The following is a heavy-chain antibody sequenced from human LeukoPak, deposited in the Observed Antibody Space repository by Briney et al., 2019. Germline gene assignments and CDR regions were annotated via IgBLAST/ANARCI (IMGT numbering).Heavy chain of an antibody. J-gene: IGHJ4*02. D-gene: IGHD3-9*01. Sequence: TSETLSLTCTVSGXSISSYYWSWIRQPPGKGLEWIGCMSYSGSTNYNPPLKSRVTISLDTSKNQLSPKLSSVTAADTAVYYCARASPDYDILTGPLDYWGLGTLVTVSS. CDR3: ARASPDYDILTGPLDY. CDR2: MSYSGST. V-gene: IGHV4-59*01. CDR1: GXSISSYY.